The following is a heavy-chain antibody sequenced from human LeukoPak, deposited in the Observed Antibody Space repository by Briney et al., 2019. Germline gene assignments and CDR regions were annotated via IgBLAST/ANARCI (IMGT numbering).Heavy chain of an antibody. CDR3: VKNTSVGANYFDY. CDR2: ISTTGGNT. Sequence: GGSLRLSCSASGFTFSSYAMHWVRQAPGKGLEYVSGISTTGGNTYYADSVKGRFTISRDYSKRTLYLQMSSLRAEDTAVYYCVKNTSVGANYFDYWGQGTLVTVSS. J-gene: IGHJ4*02. D-gene: IGHD1-26*01. V-gene: IGHV3-64D*06. CDR1: GFTFSSYA.